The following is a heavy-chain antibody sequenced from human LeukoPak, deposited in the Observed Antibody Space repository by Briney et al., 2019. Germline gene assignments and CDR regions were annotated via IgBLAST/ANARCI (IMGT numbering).Heavy chain of an antibody. V-gene: IGHV3-23*01. CDR3: AKGLLRPVDMVATIPGLFDY. CDR1: GFTFSSYA. D-gene: IGHD5-12*01. Sequence: PGGSLRLSCAASGFTFSSYAMSWVRQAPGKGLEWVSAISGSGGSTYYADSVKGRFTISRDNSKNTLYLQMNSLRAEDTAVYYCAKGLLRPVDMVATIPGLFDYWGQGTLVTVSS. CDR2: ISGSGGST. J-gene: IGHJ4*02.